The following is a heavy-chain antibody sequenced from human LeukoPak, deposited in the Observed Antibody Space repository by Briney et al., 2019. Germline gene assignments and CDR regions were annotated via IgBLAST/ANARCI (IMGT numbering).Heavy chain of an antibody. CDR3: ERDGEMATIYFDY. Sequence: SVKVSCKASGGTFSSYAISWVRQAPGQGLEWMGTILPIVGIANYAQKFQGRVTITADKSTSTAYMELSRLRSEDTAVYYCERDGEMATIYFDYWGQGTLVTVSS. D-gene: IGHD5-24*01. CDR1: GGTFSSYA. V-gene: IGHV1-69*04. J-gene: IGHJ4*02. CDR2: ILPIVGIA.